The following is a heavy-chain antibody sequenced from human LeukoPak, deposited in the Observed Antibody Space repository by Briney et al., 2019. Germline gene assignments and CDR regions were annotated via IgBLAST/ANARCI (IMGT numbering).Heavy chain of an antibody. D-gene: IGHD6-13*01. CDR2: IKHDGTEK. Sequence: GGSLRLSCAASASGVAFSSHSMNWVRQAPGKGLEWVANIKHDGTEKNYVDSVKGRFTISRDNAKNSLYLQMNSLRAEETNVYYCARVGGAAGNPFDYWGQGTLVTVSS. V-gene: IGHV3-7*01. CDR1: ASGVAFSSHS. J-gene: IGHJ4*02. CDR3: ARVGGAAGNPFDY.